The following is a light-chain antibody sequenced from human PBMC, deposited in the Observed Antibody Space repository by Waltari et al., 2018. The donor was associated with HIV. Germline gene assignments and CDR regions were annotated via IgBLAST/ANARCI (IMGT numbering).Light chain of an antibody. CDR3: AAWDDSLNGVL. CDR2: GNT. CDR1: SSNIGSNT. Sequence: QSVLTQPPSTSGTPGQRVTISCSGSSSNIGSNTVNWYQHLPGTAPKLLIYGNTRRPSGVPDRFSGSRSGTAASLAISGLQSEDEADYYCAAWDDSLNGVLFGGGTKLTVL. J-gene: IGLJ2*01. V-gene: IGLV1-44*01.